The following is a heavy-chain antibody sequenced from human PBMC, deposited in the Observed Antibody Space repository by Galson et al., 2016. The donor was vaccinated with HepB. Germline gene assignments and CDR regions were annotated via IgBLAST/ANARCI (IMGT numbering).Heavy chain of an antibody. CDR2: ISTNNGYA. V-gene: IGHV1-18*01. CDR1: GYTFTNYG. J-gene: IGHJ5*02. CDR3: ARNISGWTALIDP. D-gene: IGHD6-25*01. Sequence: SVKVSCKASGYTFTNYGISRVRQAPGQGLEWMGWISTNNGYAIYARKLQGRVTMTTDTSTTTVFMELRTLTSDDTAVYYCARNISGWTALIDPWGQGTLVTVSS.